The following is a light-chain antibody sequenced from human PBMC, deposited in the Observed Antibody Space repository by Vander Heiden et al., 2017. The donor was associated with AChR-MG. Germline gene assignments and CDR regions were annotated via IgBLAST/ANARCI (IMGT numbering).Light chain of an antibody. CDR1: SSDVGGYNY. V-gene: IGLV2-11*01. J-gene: IGLJ3*02. Sequence: QSALTQPRPVSGSPGQSVTISCTGTSSDVGGYNYVSWYQQHPGKAPKLMIYDVSKRPSGVPDRFSGSKSGNTASLTISGLQAEYEADYYCCSYAGSYTKVFGGGTKLTVL. CDR2: DVS. CDR3: CSYAGSYTKV.